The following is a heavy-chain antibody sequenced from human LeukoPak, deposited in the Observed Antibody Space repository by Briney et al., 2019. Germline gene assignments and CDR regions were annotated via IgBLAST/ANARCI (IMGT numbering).Heavy chain of an antibody. CDR1: GFTFSSYA. CDR2: ISYDGSNK. D-gene: IGHD3-3*01. J-gene: IGHJ4*02. Sequence: GRSLRLSCAASGFTFSSYAMHWVRQAPGNGLEWVAVISYDGSNKYYADSVKGRFTISRDNSKNTLWLQMNSLRAGDTALYYCAREARFNFWNCYYTNWGQGTLVTVSS. V-gene: IGHV3-30-3*01. CDR3: AREARFNFWNCYYTN.